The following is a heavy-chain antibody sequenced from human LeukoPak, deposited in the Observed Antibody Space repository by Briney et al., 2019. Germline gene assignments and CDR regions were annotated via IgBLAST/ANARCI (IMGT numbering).Heavy chain of an antibody. CDR2: ISGSGSTI. Sequence: GGSLRLSCAASGLTFSDYYMSWIRQAPGKGLEWVSYISGSGSTIYYADSVKGRFTNSRDNAKNSLYLQMDSLSAEDTAVYCCTTLHYYGMVVWGPGTTVTVS. CDR1: GLTFSDYY. V-gene: IGHV3-11*01. J-gene: IGHJ6*02. CDR3: TTLHYYGMVV.